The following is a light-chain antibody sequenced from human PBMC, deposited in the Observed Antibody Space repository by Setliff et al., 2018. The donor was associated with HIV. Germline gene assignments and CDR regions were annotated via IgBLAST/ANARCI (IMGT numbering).Light chain of an antibody. J-gene: IGLJ1*01. CDR3: SSRIVSSALHV. CDR1: SSDIGSSNF. CDR2: NVD. Sequence: QSALTQPASVSGSPGQSITISCTGTSSDIGSSNFVSWYQQHPGKAPKVMIYNVDKRPSGVSNRFSGSKSGNTASLTISGLQAEDEADYYCSSRIVSSALHVFGTGTKVTVL. V-gene: IGLV2-14*03.